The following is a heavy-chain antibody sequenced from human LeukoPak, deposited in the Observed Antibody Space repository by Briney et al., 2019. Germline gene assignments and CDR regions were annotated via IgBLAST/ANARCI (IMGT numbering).Heavy chain of an antibody. D-gene: IGHD5-18*01. Sequence: SETLSLTCTVSGGSISSYYWSWIRQPPGKGLEWIGRIYTSGNTNYNPSLKSRVTISVDTSKNQFSLKLSSVTAADTAVYYCAREGGYSYGDAPLHFDYWGQGTLVTVSS. V-gene: IGHV4-4*08. CDR2: IYTSGNT. CDR1: GGSISSYY. J-gene: IGHJ4*02. CDR3: AREGGYSYGDAPLHFDY.